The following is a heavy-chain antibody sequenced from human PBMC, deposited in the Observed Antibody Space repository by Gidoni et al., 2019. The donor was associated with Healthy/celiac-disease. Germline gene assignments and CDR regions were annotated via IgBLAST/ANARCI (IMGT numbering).Heavy chain of an antibody. Sequence: EVQRVETGGGLVKHGGSLRLYCAAAGCTFRSDSMNWVRQAPGKGLEWVSSISSRRSYIYYADSVKGRFTISRDNAKNSLYLQMNSLRADDTAVYYCARGLEQWLDYYYYGMDVWGQGTTVTVSS. D-gene: IGHD6-19*01. CDR2: ISSRRSYI. V-gene: IGHV3-21*01. CDR3: ARGLEQWLDYYYYGMDV. J-gene: IGHJ6*02. CDR1: GCTFRSDS.